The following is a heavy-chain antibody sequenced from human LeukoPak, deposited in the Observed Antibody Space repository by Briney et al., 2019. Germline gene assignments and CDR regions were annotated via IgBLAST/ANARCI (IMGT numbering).Heavy chain of an antibody. J-gene: IGHJ4*02. CDR1: VGSISSSSYY. D-gene: IGHD5-18*01. V-gene: IGHV4-39*07. CDR3: ARDYPSDTAMVTSDY. Sequence: SETLSLTCTVSVGSISSSSYYWGWIRQPPGKGLEWIGSIYYSGSTYYNPSLKSRVTISVDTSKNQFSLKLSSVTAADTAVYYCARDYPSDTAMVTSDYWGQGTLVTVSS. CDR2: IYYSGST.